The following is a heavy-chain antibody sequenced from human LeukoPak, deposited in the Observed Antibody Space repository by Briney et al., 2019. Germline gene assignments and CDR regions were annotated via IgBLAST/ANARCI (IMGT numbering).Heavy chain of an antibody. Sequence: PSETLSLTCTVSGGSFSSGSYYWSWIRQPPGKGLEWIGYLYNGGSTNYNPSLKSRVTISVDTSKNQFSLKLSSVTAADTAVYYCARGGSGVAFDYWGQGTLVTVSS. J-gene: IGHJ4*02. V-gene: IGHV4-61*01. D-gene: IGHD7-27*01. CDR1: GGSFSSGSYY. CDR2: LYNGGST. CDR3: ARGGSGVAFDY.